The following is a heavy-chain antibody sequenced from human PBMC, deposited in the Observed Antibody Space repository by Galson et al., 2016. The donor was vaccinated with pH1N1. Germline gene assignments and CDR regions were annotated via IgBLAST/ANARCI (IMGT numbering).Heavy chain of an antibody. J-gene: IGHJ4*02. CDR2: IKEDGSTK. D-gene: IGHD3-22*01. Sequence: SLRLSCAASGFTFSSYWMSWIRHAPGKGLEWVANIKEDGSTKYYVDSVKGRFTISRDNAKNSLYLQMNSLRAEDTAVYYCAKKIGSDWGQGTLVTVSS. CDR1: GFTFSSYW. V-gene: IGHV3-7*01. CDR3: AKKIGSD.